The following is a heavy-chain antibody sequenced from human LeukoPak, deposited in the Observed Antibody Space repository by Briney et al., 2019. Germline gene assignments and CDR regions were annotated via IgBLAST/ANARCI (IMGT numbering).Heavy chain of an antibody. CDR3: ARTSQLLWFGELVSWFDP. CDR2: IIPIFGTA. V-gene: IGHV1-69*13. J-gene: IGHJ5*02. Sequence: ASVKVSCKASGGTFSSYAISWVRQALGQGLEWMGGIIPIFGTANYAQKFQGRVTITADESTSTAYMELSSLRSEDTAVYYCARTSQLLWFGELVSWFDPWGQGTLVTVSS. D-gene: IGHD3-10*01. CDR1: GGTFSSYA.